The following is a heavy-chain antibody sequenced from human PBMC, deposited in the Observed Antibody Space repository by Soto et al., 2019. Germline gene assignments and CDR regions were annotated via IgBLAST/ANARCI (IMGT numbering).Heavy chain of an antibody. CDR1: GGSISSYY. J-gene: IGHJ4*02. CDR2: VYYTGST. D-gene: IGHD3-9*01. V-gene: IGHV4-59*01. Sequence: QVQLQESGPGLVKSSETLSLTCTVSGGSISSYYWSWIRQPPGKGLEWIGYVYYTGSTNYNPSLKSRVTISVDTSKNQLSLKMTSVTAADTAVYYCAREMTGFHYYFDYWGQGTLVTVSS. CDR3: AREMTGFHYYFDY.